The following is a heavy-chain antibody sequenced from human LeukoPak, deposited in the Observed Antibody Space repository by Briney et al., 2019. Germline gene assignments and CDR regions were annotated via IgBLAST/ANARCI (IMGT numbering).Heavy chain of an antibody. CDR1: GGSISSSSYY. CDR3: ASSLGPHYFDY. Sequence: SETLSLTCTVSGGSISSSSYYWGWIRQPPGKGLERIGSIYYSGSTYYNPSLKSRVTISVDTSKNQFSLKLSSVTAADTAVYYCASSLGPHYFDYWGQGTLVTVSS. V-gene: IGHV4-39*01. J-gene: IGHJ4*02. CDR2: IYYSGST. D-gene: IGHD3-3*01.